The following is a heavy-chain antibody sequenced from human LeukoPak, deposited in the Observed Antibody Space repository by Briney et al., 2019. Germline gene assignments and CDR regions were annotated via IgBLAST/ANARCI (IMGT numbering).Heavy chain of an antibody. CDR2: IKSKTDGGTT. V-gene: IGHV3-15*01. CDR3: TTVVVITKGFDY. CDR1: GFTFSNAW. J-gene: IGHJ4*02. D-gene: IGHD3-22*01. Sequence: GGSLRLSCAASGFTFSNAWMSWVRQAPGKGLEWVGRIKSKTDGGTTDYAAPVKGRFTTSRDGSKDTLYRQMNSLKTEDTAVYYCTTVVVITKGFDYWGQGTLVTVPS.